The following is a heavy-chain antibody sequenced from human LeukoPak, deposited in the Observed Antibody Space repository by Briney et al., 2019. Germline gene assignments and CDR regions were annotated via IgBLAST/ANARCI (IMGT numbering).Heavy chain of an antibody. CDR3: ARSLLSTTYCLDY. CDR1: GFTFSSYN. V-gene: IGHV3-48*01. CDR2: ISSGSNIM. J-gene: IGHJ4*02. Sequence: GESLRLSCAASGFTFSSYNMNWVRQAPGKGLEWVSHISSGSNIMYYADSVKGRFTVSRDNAKNSLYLQMNSLRAEDTAVYYCARSLLSTTYCLDYWGQGTLVTVSS. D-gene: IGHD2/OR15-2a*01.